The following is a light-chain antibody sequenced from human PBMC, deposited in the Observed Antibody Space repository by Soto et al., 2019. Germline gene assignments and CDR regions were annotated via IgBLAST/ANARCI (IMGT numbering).Light chain of an antibody. J-gene: IGLJ1*01. CDR1: SSDIGGYNY. V-gene: IGLV2-14*01. CDR3: SSFTSGTTLYV. CDR2: EVT. Sequence: SVLTQPASVSGSPGQSITISCTGTSSDIGGYNYVSWYQQHPGKVPKLIIFEVTTRPSGISDRFSGSKSGNTASLTISGLQADDEADYYCSSFTSGTTLYVFGTGTKVTVL.